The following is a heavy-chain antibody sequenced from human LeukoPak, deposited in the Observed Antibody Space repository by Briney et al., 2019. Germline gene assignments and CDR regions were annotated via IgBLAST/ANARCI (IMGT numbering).Heavy chain of an antibody. CDR3: AKGEAYCGGDCYPD. CDR2: ISDSGNT. CDR1: GFTLSSYA. V-gene: IGHV3-23*01. D-gene: IGHD2-21*02. Sequence: GGSLRLSCAASGFTLSSYAMSWVRQAPGKGLEWVSAISDSGNTYHADSVKGRFTISRDSSKNTLFLQMNRLRPEDAAVYYCAKGEAYCGGDCYPDWGQGTLVTVSS. J-gene: IGHJ4*02.